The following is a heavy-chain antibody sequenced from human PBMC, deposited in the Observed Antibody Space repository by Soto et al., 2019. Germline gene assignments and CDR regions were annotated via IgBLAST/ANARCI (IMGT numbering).Heavy chain of an antibody. CDR3: ARTGVATGMVDY. Sequence: SETLSLTCSVSGASISSYYWSWIRQPPGKGLEWIGYIYYSGSTYYNPSLKSRVTISVDTSKNQFSLKLSSVTAADTAVYYCARTGVATGMVDYWGQGTLVTVSS. V-gene: IGHV4-30-4*01. D-gene: IGHD5-12*01. J-gene: IGHJ4*02. CDR1: GASISSYY. CDR2: IYYSGST.